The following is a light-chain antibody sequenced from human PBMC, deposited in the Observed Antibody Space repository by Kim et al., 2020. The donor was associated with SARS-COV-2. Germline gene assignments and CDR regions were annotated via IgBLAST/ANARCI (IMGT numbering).Light chain of an antibody. Sequence: QSALTQPASVSGSPGQSITISCTGTSSDVGGYNYVSWYQQHPGKAPKLMIFDVISRPSGISNRFSGSKSGNTASLTISGLQAEDEADYYCSSYTSSSTLWVFGGGTKLTVL. CDR1: SSDVGGYNY. CDR2: DVI. CDR3: SSYTSSSTLWV. J-gene: IGLJ3*02. V-gene: IGLV2-14*03.